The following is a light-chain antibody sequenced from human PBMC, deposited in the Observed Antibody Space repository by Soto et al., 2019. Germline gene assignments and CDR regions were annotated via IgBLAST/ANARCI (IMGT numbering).Light chain of an antibody. CDR2: EGS. CDR1: SSDVRSYNL. V-gene: IGLV2-23*01. CDR3: CSYAGSSTWV. Sequence: QSALTQPASVSGSPGQSITISCTGTSSDVRSYNLVSWYQQHPGKAPKLMIYEGSKRPSGVSNRFSGSKSGNTASLTISGLQAEDEADYYCCSYAGSSTWVFGGGTKHTVL. J-gene: IGLJ3*02.